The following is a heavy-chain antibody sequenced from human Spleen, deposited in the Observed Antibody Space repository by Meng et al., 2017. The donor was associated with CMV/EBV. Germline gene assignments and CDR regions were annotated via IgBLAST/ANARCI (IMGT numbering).Heavy chain of an antibody. CDR2: IYSSGST. CDR1: GGSIRGYS. V-gene: IGHV4-4*07. CDR3: ARVGAYCGGDCYLDY. Sequence: QVHVQRSGLGRVKPSQPLSRTCTVSGGSIRGYSWSWIRQPAGKGLEWIGHIYSSGSTNYNPSLKSRVTVSVDTSKTQFSLRLSSVTAADTAVYYCARVGAYCGGDCYLDYWGQGTLVTVSS. J-gene: IGHJ4*02. D-gene: IGHD2-21*02.